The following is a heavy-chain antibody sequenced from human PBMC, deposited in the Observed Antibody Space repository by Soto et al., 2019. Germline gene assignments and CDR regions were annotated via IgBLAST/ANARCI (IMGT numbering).Heavy chain of an antibody. V-gene: IGHV1-2*04. CDR1: GYAFSQFY. J-gene: IGHJ6*03. CDR3: ARESGGTTATLDYYYFDMDV. CDR2: INPNSGRT. Sequence: QVQLVQSGAEVKKPGASVKVSCKASGYAFSQFYIHGLRQAPGKGLEWMGWINPNSGRTKFAQKFQGWVTMTRDTSIKTVYMELSGLKSDATAVYYCARESGGTTATLDYYYFDMDVWGKGTTVSVSS. D-gene: IGHD4-17*01.